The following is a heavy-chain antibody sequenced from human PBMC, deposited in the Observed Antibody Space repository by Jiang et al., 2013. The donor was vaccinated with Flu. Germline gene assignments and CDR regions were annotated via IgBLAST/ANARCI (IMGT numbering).Heavy chain of an antibody. D-gene: IGHD4-11*01. V-gene: IGHV1-3*04. Sequence: SGAEVKKPGAVSEGFLQGFWIHLHELCYKLGARAPGQRPEWMGWINTANGDTLYSQRFQGRVIITSDTSASTAYMELRSLRNEDKAVYYCARGLRDYSGRVYYFDYWGQGTLVTISS. CDR1: IHLHELC. CDR2: INTANGDT. J-gene: IGHJ4*02. CDR3: ARGLRDYSGRVYYFDY.